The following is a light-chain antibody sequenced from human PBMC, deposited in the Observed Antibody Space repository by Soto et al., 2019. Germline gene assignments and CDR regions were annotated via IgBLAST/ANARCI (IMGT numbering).Light chain of an antibody. CDR1: SSNIGAGYD. CDR3: QSYDSSLSGSGV. Sequence: QSVLTQPPSVSGAPGQRVTISCTGSSSNIGAGYDVHWYQQLPGTAPKLLIYGNSNRPSGVPDRFSGSKSGTSASLAITWLQAEDEADYYCQSYDSSLSGSGVFGTGTKVTV. J-gene: IGLJ1*01. CDR2: GNS. V-gene: IGLV1-40*01.